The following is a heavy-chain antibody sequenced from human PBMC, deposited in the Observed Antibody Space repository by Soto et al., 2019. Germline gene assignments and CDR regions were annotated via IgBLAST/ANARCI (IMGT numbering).Heavy chain of an antibody. CDR2: MNPNSGNT. D-gene: IGHD3-9*01. CDR3: ARAPHDKFYDILTDPRDYYYGMDV. J-gene: IGHJ6*02. V-gene: IGHV1-8*01. Sequence: GASVKASCKASGYTFTSYDINWVRQATGQGLEWMGWMNPNSGNTGYAQKFKGRVTMTRNTSISTAYMELNSLRAEDTAVYYCARAPHDKFYDILTDPRDYYYGMDVWGQGTTVTVSS. CDR1: GYTFTSYD.